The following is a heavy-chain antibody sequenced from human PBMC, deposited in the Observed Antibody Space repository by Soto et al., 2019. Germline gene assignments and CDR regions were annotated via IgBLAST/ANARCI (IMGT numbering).Heavy chain of an antibody. J-gene: IGHJ4*02. CDR1: CGSISSYY. CDR2: IYYSGNT. Sequence: QVQLQESGPGLVKPSETLSLTCTVSCGSISSYYWSWIRQPPGKGLEWIGYIYYSGNTNYNPSLKSRVTISVDTSKNQFSLKLSSVPAADTAVYYCARRYGYSFDYWGQGTLVTVSS. D-gene: IGHD1-1*01. V-gene: IGHV4-59*08. CDR3: ARRYGYSFDY.